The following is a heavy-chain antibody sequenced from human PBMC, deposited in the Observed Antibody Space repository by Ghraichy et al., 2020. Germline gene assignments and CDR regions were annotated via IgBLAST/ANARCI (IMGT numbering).Heavy chain of an antibody. J-gene: IGHJ4*02. CDR1: GFTFSSYD. D-gene: IGHD3-10*01. Sequence: GESLNISCAASGFTFSSYDMHWVRQATGKGLEWVSAIGTAGDTYYPGSVKGRFTISRENAKNSLYLQMNSLRAGDTAVYYCARGSPWGGSRGSGSSLFDYWGQGTLVTVSS. V-gene: IGHV3-13*01. CDR3: ARGSPWGGSRGSGSSLFDY. CDR2: IGTAGDT.